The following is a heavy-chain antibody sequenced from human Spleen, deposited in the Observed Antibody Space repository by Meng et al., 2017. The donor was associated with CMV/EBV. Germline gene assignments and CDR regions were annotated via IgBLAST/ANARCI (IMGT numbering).Heavy chain of an antibody. D-gene: IGHD5-24*01. V-gene: IGHV3-30-3*01. J-gene: IGHJ4*02. CDR1: GFTFSSYA. Sequence: GGSLRLSCAASGFTFSSYAVHWVRQAPGKGLEWVAGISYDGGNKNYPDSVKGRFTISRDNSKNTLYLQMNSLRVEDSAMYYCARDNDGKDYWGQGTLVTVSS. CDR2: ISYDGGNK. CDR3: ARDNDGKDY.